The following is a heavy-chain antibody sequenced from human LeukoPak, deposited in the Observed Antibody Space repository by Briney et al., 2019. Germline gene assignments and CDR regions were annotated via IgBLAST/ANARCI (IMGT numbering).Heavy chain of an antibody. Sequence: SETLSLTCAVSGGSFSGYYWSWIRQPPGKGLEWIGEINHSGSTNYNPSLKSRVTISVDTSKNQFSLKLSSVTAADTAVYYCARINYGSVYRVFRGQPYCYYMDVWGKGTTVTVSS. CDR2: INHSGST. D-gene: IGHD3-10*01. CDR1: GGSFSGYY. J-gene: IGHJ6*03. CDR3: ARINYGSVYRVFRGQPYCYYMDV. V-gene: IGHV4-34*01.